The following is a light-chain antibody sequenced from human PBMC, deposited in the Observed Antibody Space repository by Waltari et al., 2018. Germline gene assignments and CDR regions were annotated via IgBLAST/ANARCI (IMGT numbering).Light chain of an antibody. CDR3: CSNAGSYEV. V-gene: IGLV2-11*01. CDR1: SSDIGRSTY. Sequence: QSALTQPRSVSGSPGPSVTIPCPGTSSDIGRSTYVCWYQQHPGNAPKLLIYDVTERPSGVPDRFSASKSGNTASLTISGLQAEDEADYYCCSNAGSYEVFGGGTKLTVL. J-gene: IGLJ2*01. CDR2: DVT.